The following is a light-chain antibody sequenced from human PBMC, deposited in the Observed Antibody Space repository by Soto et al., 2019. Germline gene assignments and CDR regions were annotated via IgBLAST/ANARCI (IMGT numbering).Light chain of an antibody. CDR3: MQSLQTPLT. J-gene: IGKJ4*01. CDR1: QNLLHTNGYNY. Sequence: DIVITQSPLSLPVTPGEPASISCRSSQNLLHTNGYNYLDWYLQKPGQSPQLLIYLGSNRASGVPDRFSGSGSGTDFTLKISRVEAEDVGVYYCMQSLQTPLTFGGGTKVEIK. CDR2: LGS. V-gene: IGKV2-28*01.